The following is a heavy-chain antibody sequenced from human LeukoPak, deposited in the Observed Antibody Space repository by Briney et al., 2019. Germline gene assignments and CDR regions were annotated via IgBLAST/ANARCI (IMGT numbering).Heavy chain of an antibody. CDR1: GFTFSGSA. J-gene: IGHJ2*01. D-gene: IGHD4-17*01. CDR2: IRSKAHTYAT. V-gene: IGHV3-73*01. CDR3: TRPYDDYDRYFDL. Sequence: GGSLRLSCAASGFTFSGSAMHWVRQASGKGLEWVGRIRSKAHTYATAYAASVKGRFTISRDDSKSTAYLQMNSLKTEDTAVYYCTRPYDDYDRYFDLWGRGTLVTDSS.